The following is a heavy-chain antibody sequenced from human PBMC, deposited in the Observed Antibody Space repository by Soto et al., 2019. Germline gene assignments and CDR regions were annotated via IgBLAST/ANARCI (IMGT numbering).Heavy chain of an antibody. CDR2: IIPVLGPA. CDR1: GVTYNTFA. V-gene: IGHV1-69*01. Sequence: QVQLVQSGAEVRKPGSSVKVSCKASGVTYNTFAVSWVRQAPGQGLEWMGGIIPVLGPAFYAQKFQGRVTITADESTSTSYMEVNNLRSEDTSVYYCAKVRYSSPMGYYYGMDVWGQGTTVTVSS. CDR3: AKVRYSSPMGYYYGMDV. D-gene: IGHD6-19*01. J-gene: IGHJ6*02.